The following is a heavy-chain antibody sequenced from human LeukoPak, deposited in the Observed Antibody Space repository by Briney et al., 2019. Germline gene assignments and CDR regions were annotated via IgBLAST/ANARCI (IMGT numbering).Heavy chain of an antibody. J-gene: IGHJ4*02. V-gene: IGHV1-18*01. Sequence: ASVKVSCKASGYTFTSYGISWVRQAPGQGLEWMGWISAYNGNTNYAQKLQGRVTMTTDTSTSTAYMELRSLRSDDTAVYYCGRVGYIYDSSGYYFDYWGQGTLVTVSS. CDR2: ISAYNGNT. CDR1: GYTFTSYG. CDR3: GRVGYIYDSSGYYFDY. D-gene: IGHD3-22*01.